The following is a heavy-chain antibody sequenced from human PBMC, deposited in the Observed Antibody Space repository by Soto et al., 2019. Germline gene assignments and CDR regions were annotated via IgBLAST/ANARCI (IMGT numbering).Heavy chain of an antibody. V-gene: IGHV4-39*01. J-gene: IGHJ6*02. Sequence: PSETLSLTCTVSGGSISSGSYYWGWIRQPPGKGLEWIGSIYYSGSTYYIPSLKSRVTISVDTSKNQFSLKLSSVTAADTAVYYCARQRRYSIIPVRYYGMDVWGQGTTVTVSS. CDR3: ARQRRYSIIPVRYYGMDV. CDR1: GGSISSGSYY. CDR2: IYYSGST. D-gene: IGHD1-26*01.